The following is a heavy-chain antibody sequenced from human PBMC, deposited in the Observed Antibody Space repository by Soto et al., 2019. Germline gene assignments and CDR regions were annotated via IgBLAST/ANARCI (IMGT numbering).Heavy chain of an antibody. V-gene: IGHV3-23*01. D-gene: IGHD3-22*01. CDR2: MSGSGGST. CDR1: GFTFSSYA. J-gene: IGHJ5*02. Sequence: GGSLRLSCAASGFTFSSYAMSWVRQAPGKGLEWVSAMSGSGGSTYYADSVKGRFTISRDNSKNTLYLQMNSLRAEDTAVYYCEKDPFLYYYDSSGSLGSWGQGILVNVS. CDR3: EKDPFLYYYDSSGSLGS.